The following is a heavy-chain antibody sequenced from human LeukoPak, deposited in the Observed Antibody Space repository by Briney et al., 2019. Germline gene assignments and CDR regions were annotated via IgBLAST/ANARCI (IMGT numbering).Heavy chain of an antibody. V-gene: IGHV1-69*04. CDR2: IIPILGIA. D-gene: IGHD3-22*01. CDR3: AREPNYYDSSGYYSGSAFDI. J-gene: IGHJ3*02. CDR1: GGTFSSYA. Sequence: SVKVSCKASGGTFSSYAISWVRQAPGQGLEWMGRIIPILGIANYAQKFQGRVTITADKSTSTAYMELSSLRSEDTAVYYCAREPNYYDSSGYYSGSAFDIWGQGTMVTVSS.